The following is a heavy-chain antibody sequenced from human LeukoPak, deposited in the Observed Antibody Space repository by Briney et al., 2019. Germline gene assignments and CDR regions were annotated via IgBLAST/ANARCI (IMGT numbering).Heavy chain of an antibody. CDR3: ARGPHYYDSSGYSVNWFDP. D-gene: IGHD3-22*01. V-gene: IGHV3-21*01. J-gene: IGHJ5*02. CDR1: GFTFSSYS. Sequence: GGSLRLSCAASGFTFSSYSMNWVRQAPGKGLEWVSSISSSSSYIYYADSVKGRFTISRDNAKNSLYLQMNSLRAEDTAVYYCARGPHYYDSSGYSVNWFDPWGQGTLVTVSS. CDR2: ISSSSSYI.